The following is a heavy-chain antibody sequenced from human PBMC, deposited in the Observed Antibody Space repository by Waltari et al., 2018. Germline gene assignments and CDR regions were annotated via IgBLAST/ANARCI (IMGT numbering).Heavy chain of an antibody. J-gene: IGHJ6*03. D-gene: IGHD1-1*01. CDR1: GGTFSSYA. V-gene: IGHV1-69*13. CDR3: ARADWRSNYMDV. CDR2: IIPILGTA. Sequence: QVQLVQSGAEVKKPGSSVKVSCKASGGTFSSYAISWVRQAPGQGLEWMGRIIPILGTANYEQKFQGRVTITADKPTSKAYMELSSLRSEETAVYYCARADWRSNYMDVWGKGTTVTISS.